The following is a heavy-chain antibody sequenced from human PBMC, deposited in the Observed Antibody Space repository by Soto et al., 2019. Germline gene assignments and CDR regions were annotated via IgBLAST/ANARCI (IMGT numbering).Heavy chain of an antibody. CDR2: ISASGGST. D-gene: IGHD3-16*01. CDR1: GFSFGTYA. Sequence: GGSLRLSCAASGFSFGTYAMTWVRQATGKGPEWVSSISASGGSTYYSDSVKGRFTISRDNFNHTLYLQMDSPRVEDTAIYYCVKCSQGGLRWGFDSWGQGTLVTVSS. V-gene: IGHV3-23*01. CDR3: VKCSQGGLRWGFDS. J-gene: IGHJ4*02.